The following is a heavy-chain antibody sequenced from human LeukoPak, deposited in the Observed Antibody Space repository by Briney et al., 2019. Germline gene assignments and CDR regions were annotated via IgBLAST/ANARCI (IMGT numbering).Heavy chain of an antibody. CDR1: GFTFDTYG. V-gene: IGHV3-30*18. CDR2: ISHDGVDK. D-gene: IGHD2-2*01. Sequence: GGSLRLSCAASGFTFDTYGMHWVRQAPGKGLEWVAVISHDGVDKYYADSMKGRFTISRDNSKNTVSLQVNSLRAEDTAAYYCAKGGYCSATRCYVGKGMDDWGQGTLVTVSS. J-gene: IGHJ4*02. CDR3: AKGGYCSATRCYVGKGMDD.